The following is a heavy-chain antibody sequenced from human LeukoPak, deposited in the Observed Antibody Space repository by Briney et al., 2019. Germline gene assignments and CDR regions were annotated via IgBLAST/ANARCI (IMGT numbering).Heavy chain of an antibody. Sequence: SETLSLTCTVPGGSISSYYWSWIRQPPGKGLEWIGYIYYSGSTNYNPSLKSRVTISVDTSKNQFSLKLSSVTAADTAVYYCARGIAAAGVYYFDYWXQGTLVTVSS. J-gene: IGHJ4*02. CDR1: GGSISSYY. CDR3: ARGIAAAGVYYFDY. CDR2: IYYSGST. V-gene: IGHV4-59*01. D-gene: IGHD6-13*01.